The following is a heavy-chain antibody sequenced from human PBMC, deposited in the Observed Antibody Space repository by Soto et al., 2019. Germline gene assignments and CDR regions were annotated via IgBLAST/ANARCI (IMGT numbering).Heavy chain of an antibody. Sequence: QVYLVQSGAEVKKPGSSVKVSCKALRGTFTNYAFSWVRQAPGQGLEWMGGIMPFFGSGNYAQKFQGRINITADDSTSSVYLELTRLRSEDTAVYSCARDRAGYYSPFVYWGQGTLVTVSS. D-gene: IGHD3-22*01. V-gene: IGHV1-69*01. CDR2: IMPFFGSG. CDR3: ARDRAGYYSPFVY. J-gene: IGHJ4*02. CDR1: RGTFTNYA.